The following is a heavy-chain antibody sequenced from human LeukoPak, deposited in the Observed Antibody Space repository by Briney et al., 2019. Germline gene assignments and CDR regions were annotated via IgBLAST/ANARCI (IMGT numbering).Heavy chain of an antibody. CDR3: ARTLWFGEFLMGFDI. V-gene: IGHV4-61*01. J-gene: IGHJ3*02. CDR1: GGSISSSSYY. Sequence: PSETLSLTCTVSGGSISSSSYYWSWIRQPPGKGLEWIGYIYYSGSTNYNPSLKSRVTISVDTSKNQFSLKLSSVTAADTAVYYCARTLWFGEFLMGFDIWGQETMVTVSS. D-gene: IGHD3-10*01. CDR2: IYYSGST.